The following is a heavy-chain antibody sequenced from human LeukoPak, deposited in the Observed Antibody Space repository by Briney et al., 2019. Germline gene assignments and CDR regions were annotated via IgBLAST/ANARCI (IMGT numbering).Heavy chain of an antibody. D-gene: IGHD2-21*02. CDR2: IYYSGST. CDR1: GGSISSYY. CDR3: ARGSGSDSDAFDI. V-gene: IGHV4-59*01. J-gene: IGHJ3*02. Sequence: SSETLSLTCTVSGGSISSYYWSWIRQPPGKGLEWIGYIYYSGSTNYNPSLKSRVTISVDTSKNQFSLKLSSVTAADTAVYYCARGSGSDSDAFDIWGQGTMVTVSS.